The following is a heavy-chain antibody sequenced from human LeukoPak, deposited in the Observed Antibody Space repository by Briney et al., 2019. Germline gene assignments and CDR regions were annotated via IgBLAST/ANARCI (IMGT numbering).Heavy chain of an antibody. V-gene: IGHV1-24*01. CDR2: FDPEDGET. CDR3: ATVVSLGAFDI. D-gene: IGHD3-16*01. J-gene: IGHJ3*02. CDR1: GGTFSSYA. Sequence: ASVKVSCKASGGTFSSYAISWVRQAPGQGLEWMGGFDPEDGETIYAQKFQGRVTMTEDTSTDTAYMELSSLRSEDTAVYYCATVVSLGAFDIWGQGTMVTVSS.